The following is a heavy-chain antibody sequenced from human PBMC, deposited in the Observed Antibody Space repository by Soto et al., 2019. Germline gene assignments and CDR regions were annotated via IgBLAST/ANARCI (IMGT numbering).Heavy chain of an antibody. D-gene: IGHD3-10*01. Sequence: PGGSLRLSCEASGFTFSSYPMTWVRHAPWKGLEWVSNISVSVSSTYVADSMKGRFTLSRDNSKNTLYLQMNSLTVDDTATYYCARQAAGEFLPHYYQGMDVWGQGNTVTVS. CDR2: ISVSVSST. J-gene: IGHJ6*02. CDR3: ARQAAGEFLPHYYQGMDV. V-gene: IGHV3-23*01. CDR1: GFTFSSYP.